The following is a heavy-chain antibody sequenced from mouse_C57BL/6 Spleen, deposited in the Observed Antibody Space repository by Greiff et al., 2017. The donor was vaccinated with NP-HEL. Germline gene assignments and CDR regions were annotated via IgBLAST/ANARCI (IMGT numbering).Heavy chain of an antibody. CDR1: GYAFSSYW. V-gene: IGHV1-80*01. Sequence: QVQLKQSGAELVKPGASVKISCKASGYAFSSYWMNWVKQRPGKGLEWIGQIYPGDGDTNYNGKFKGKATLTADKSSSTAYMQRSSLTSEDSAVYFCARRDPSGYFDVWGTGTTVTVSS. J-gene: IGHJ1*03. CDR2: IYPGDGDT. CDR3: ARRDPSGYFDV.